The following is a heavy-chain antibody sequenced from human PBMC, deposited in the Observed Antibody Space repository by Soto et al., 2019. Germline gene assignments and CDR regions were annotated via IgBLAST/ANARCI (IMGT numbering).Heavy chain of an antibody. CDR2: IDPSDSYT. Sequence: GESLKISCKGSGYSFTSYWISWVRQMPGKGLEWMGRIDPSDSYTNYSPSFQGHVTISADKSISTAYLQWSSLKASDTAMYYCARRITIFGVVDYYGMDVWGQGTTVTSP. D-gene: IGHD3-3*01. J-gene: IGHJ6*02. CDR1: GYSFTSYW. CDR3: ARRITIFGVVDYYGMDV. V-gene: IGHV5-10-1*01.